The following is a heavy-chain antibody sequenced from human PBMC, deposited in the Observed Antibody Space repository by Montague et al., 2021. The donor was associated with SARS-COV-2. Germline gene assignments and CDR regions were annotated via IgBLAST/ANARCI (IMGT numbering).Heavy chain of an antibody. V-gene: IGHV4-4*07. CDR1: GGSITGFS. Sequence: SETLSLTCAVSGGSITGFSWSWVRQPAGKGLEWIGRVTTSGTTNYGPSLRSRVTMSVDTSKNQFSLNLNSVTAADTAIYYCARTPTRSLSLDSWGQGTLVTVSS. CDR3: ARTPTRSLSLDS. J-gene: IGHJ4*02. D-gene: IGHD1-1*01. CDR2: VTTSGTT.